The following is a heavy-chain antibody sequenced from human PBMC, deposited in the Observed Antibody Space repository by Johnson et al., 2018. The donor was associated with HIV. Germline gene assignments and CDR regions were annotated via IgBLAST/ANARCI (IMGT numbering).Heavy chain of an antibody. V-gene: IGHV3-20*04. CDR3: ATFGGGSFHAFDI. Sequence: VQLVESGGGLVKPGVSLRLSCAASGFTFNNAWMNWVRQTPGKGLEWVSGINWNRGSTGYADSVKGRFTISRDNAKNSLYLQMNSLRAEDTAVYYCATFGGGSFHAFDIWGQGTMVTVSS. CDR1: GFTFNNAW. J-gene: IGHJ3*02. D-gene: IGHD1-26*01. CDR2: INWNRGST.